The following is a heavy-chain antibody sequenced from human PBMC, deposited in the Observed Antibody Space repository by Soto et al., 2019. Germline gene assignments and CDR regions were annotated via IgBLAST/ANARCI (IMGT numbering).Heavy chain of an antibody. J-gene: IGHJ6*02. CDR1: GGSISSYY. D-gene: IGHD5-18*01. CDR2: IYTSGST. Sequence: SETLSLTCIVSGGSISSYYWSWIRQPAGKGLEWIGRIYTSGSTNYNPSLKSRVTMSVDTSKNQFSLKLSSVTAADTAVYYCARGGYSYGPGPYYYYGMDVWGQGTTVTVSS. V-gene: IGHV4-4*07. CDR3: ARGGYSYGPGPYYYYGMDV.